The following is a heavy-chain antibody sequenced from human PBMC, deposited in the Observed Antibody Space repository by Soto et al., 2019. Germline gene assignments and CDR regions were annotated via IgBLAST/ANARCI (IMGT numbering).Heavy chain of an antibody. CDR3: ARDHNFGFILYAMDV. V-gene: IGHV1-46*01. J-gene: IGHJ6*02. Sequence: ASVKVSCKSSGYTFTSYSMHWVRQAPGQGLEWMGIINPSSGRTSYAQNFQGRVTMTSDTSTSIVYMEMSSLKSEDTAVYYCARDHNFGFILYAMDVWGQGTTVTVSS. D-gene: IGHD2-15*01. CDR1: GYTFTSYS. CDR2: INPSSGRT.